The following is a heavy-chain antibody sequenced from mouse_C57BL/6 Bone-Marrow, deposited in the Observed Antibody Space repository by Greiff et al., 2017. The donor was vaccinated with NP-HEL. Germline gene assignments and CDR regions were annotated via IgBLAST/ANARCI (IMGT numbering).Heavy chain of an antibody. V-gene: IGHV5-4*01. CDR3: ARDGGLPFDY. CDR1: GFTFSSYA. CDR2: ISDGGSYT. J-gene: IGHJ2*01. Sequence: DVKLVESGGGLVKPGGSLKLSCAASGFTFSSYAMSWVRQTPEKRLEWVATISDGGSYTYYPDNVKGRFTISRDNAKKNLYLQMSHLKSEDTAMYYCARDGGLPFDYWGQGTTLTVSS.